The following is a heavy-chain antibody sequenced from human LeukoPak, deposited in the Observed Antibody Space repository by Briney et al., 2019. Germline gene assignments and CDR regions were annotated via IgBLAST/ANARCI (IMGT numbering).Heavy chain of an antibody. J-gene: IGHJ4*02. V-gene: IGHV3-30*18. CDR1: GFTFSSYG. Sequence: GRSLRLSCAASGFTFSSYGMHWVRQAPGKGLEWVAVISYDGSNKYYADSVKGRFTISRDNSKNTLYLQMNSLRAEDTAVYYCAKDRYNWNDLGYWGQGTLVTVSS. CDR2: ISYDGSNK. D-gene: IGHD1-20*01. CDR3: AKDRYNWNDLGY.